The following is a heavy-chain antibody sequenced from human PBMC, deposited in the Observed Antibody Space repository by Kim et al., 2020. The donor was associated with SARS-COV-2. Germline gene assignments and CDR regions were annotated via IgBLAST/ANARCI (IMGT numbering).Heavy chain of an antibody. CDR3: AKGSDYGPRSGIYHFHY. Sequence: GGSLRLSCAASGFTFSNYAMNWVRQAPGKGLEWVSSFGAGGATYYADSVKGRFTISRDNSKNTLFLQVNTLRAEDTAVYYCAKGSDYGPRSGIYHFHYWGQGTLVTVSS. J-gene: IGHJ4*02. V-gene: IGHV3-23*01. D-gene: IGHD4-17*01. CDR1: GFTFSNYA. CDR2: FGAGGAT.